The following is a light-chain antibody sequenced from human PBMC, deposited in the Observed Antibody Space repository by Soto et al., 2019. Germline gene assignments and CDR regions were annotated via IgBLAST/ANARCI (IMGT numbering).Light chain of an antibody. CDR3: AAWDDSLSGRDWV. Sequence: QSVLTQPPSASGTPGQTIAISCSGGSSNIGSHTVNWYQQLPGTAPRLLIYSNTQRPSGVPDRFSGSKSGTSASLAITGLQSEYEGDYYCAAWDDSLSGRDWVFGGGTQLTVL. CDR2: SNT. J-gene: IGLJ3*02. V-gene: IGLV1-44*01. CDR1: SSNIGSHT.